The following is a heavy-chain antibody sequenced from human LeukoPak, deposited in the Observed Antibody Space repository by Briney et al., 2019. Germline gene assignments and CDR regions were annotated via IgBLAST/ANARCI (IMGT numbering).Heavy chain of an antibody. CDR2: IYFNGGST. D-gene: IGHD2/OR15-2a*01. CDR3: ARPMYNSWDRFDP. Sequence: PSETLSLTCTVSGGSITNTISYWAWMRQSPGKGMEWIGSIYFNGGSTYYNPSLKTRATLLLDTSSNQFSLNLRSVTAADTGVYYCARPMYNSWDRFDPWGQGTQVTVSS. J-gene: IGHJ5*02. CDR1: GGSITNTISY. V-gene: IGHV4-39*01.